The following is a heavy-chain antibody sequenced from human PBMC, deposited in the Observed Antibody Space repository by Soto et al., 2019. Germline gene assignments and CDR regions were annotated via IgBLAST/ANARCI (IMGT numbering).Heavy chain of an antibody. J-gene: IGHJ5*02. CDR3: ARGGCISCCFDP. D-gene: IGHD2-8*01. CDR2: ISSSGNT. CDR1: GGSISGNY. V-gene: IGHV4-59*01. Sequence: PSETLSLSCNVSGGSISGNYWSWIRQPPGKGRGVIGYISSSGNTKYNSSLKSRVTISADTSKKQLSLKLTSVTAADTAGYYCARGGCISCCFDPWGQGTLDTVSS.